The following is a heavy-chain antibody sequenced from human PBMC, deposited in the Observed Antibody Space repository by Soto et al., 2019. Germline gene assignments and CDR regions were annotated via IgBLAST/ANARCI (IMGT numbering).Heavy chain of an antibody. J-gene: IGHJ4*02. Sequence: SETLSITSTLSGGSINSVGYYCSWIRQHPGKGLEWIGYIYYSGSTYYNPSLKSRVTISVDTSKNQFSLKLSSVTAADTAVYYCARGPWLLYFDYWGQGTLVTVS. V-gene: IGHV4-31*03. CDR2: IYYSGST. CDR3: ARGPWLLYFDY. D-gene: IGHD5-12*01. CDR1: GGSINSVGYY.